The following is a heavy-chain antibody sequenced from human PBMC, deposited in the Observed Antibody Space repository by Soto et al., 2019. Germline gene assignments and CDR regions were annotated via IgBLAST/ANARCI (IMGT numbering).Heavy chain of an antibody. J-gene: IGHJ5*02. D-gene: IGHD3-10*01. CDR3: ARGGREFPRIPYDT. Sequence: QVQLVQSGAEVKKPGASVYVSCKASGYTFTDYYVHWVRQAPGQGLEWMGWINPNVGGTNYARKFQGRVTMTRDTSISTVYMQLTRLRPDDTAIYYCARGGREFPRIPYDTWGQGTLVTVSS. CDR2: INPNVGGT. CDR1: GYTFTDYY. V-gene: IGHV1-2*02.